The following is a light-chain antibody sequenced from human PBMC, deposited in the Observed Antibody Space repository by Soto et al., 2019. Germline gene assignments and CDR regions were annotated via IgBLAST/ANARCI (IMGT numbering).Light chain of an antibody. CDR3: LQLYNFSWT. CDR1: QTISSW. Sequence: DIQMSQSPSTLSGSVGDRVTIPCRASQTISSWLAWYQQKPGKAPKLLIYKASTLKSGVPSRFSGSGSGTEFTLTISRLQPEDFATYYCLQLYNFSWTFGQGTKVDI. J-gene: IGKJ1*01. CDR2: KAS. V-gene: IGKV1-5*03.